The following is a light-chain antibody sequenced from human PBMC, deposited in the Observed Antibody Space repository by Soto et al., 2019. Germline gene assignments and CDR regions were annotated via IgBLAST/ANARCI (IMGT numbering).Light chain of an antibody. J-gene: IGKJ3*01. Sequence: DIQMTQSPSSLSASVGDRVTITCQASQDINYYLNWYQQKPGKAPKLLIYDASILEIGVPSRFSGGGSGTDFTLTISSLQTEDLATYYCQQYVSLYTFGPGTKLEIK. CDR1: QDINYY. CDR3: QQYVSLYT. V-gene: IGKV1-33*01. CDR2: DAS.